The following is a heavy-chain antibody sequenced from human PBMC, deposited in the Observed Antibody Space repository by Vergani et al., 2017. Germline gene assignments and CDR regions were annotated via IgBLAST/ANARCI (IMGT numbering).Heavy chain of an antibody. CDR3: ASDGGYCSGGSCRNSYYYGMDV. J-gene: IGHJ6*02. D-gene: IGHD2-15*01. CDR1: GFTFSSYS. CDR2: ISSSSSTI. V-gene: IGHV3-48*01. Sequence: EVQLVESGGGLVQPGGSLRLSCAASGFTFSSYSMNWVRQAPGKGLEWVSYISSSSSTIYYADSVKGRFTISRDNAKNSLYLQMNSLRAEDTAVYYCASDGGYCSGGSCRNSYYYGMDVWGQGTTVTVSS.